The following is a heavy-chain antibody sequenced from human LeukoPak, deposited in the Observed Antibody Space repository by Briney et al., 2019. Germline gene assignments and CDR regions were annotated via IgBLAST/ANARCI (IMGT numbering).Heavy chain of an antibody. CDR1: GYTFTSYA. V-gene: IGHV1-3*01. CDR3: ARESRGMVRGVRSDWFDP. J-gene: IGHJ5*02. CDR2: INAGNGNT. D-gene: IGHD3-10*01. Sequence: ASVKVSCKASGYTFTSYAMHWVRQAPGQRLEWMGWINAGNGNTKYSQKFQGRVTITRDTSASTAYMELSSLRSEDTAVYYCARESRGMVRGVRSDWFDPWGQGTLVTVSS.